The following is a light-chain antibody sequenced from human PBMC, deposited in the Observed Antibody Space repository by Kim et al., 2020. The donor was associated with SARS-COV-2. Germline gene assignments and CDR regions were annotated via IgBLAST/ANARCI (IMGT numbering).Light chain of an antibody. CDR1: QSIGNSY. CDR2: STS. J-gene: IGKJ2*01. CDR3: QQSYNTPYT. V-gene: IGKV1-39*01. Sequence: ASVGDRVPITCRASQSIGNSYLNWYVQKPGKAPNLLIYSTSSLESGVPSRFSGSGSGTDFTLTITSLQVEDFATYYCQQSYNTPYTFGQGTKLEI.